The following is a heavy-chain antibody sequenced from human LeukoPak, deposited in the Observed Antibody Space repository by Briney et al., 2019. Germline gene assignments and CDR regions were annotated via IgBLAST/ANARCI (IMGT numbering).Heavy chain of an antibody. J-gene: IGHJ4*02. V-gene: IGHV3-30-3*01. CDR1: GFTFSSYA. Sequence: PGGSLRLSCAASGFTFSSYAMHWVRQAPGKGLEWVAVISYDGSNKYYADSVKGRFTIPRDNSKNTLYLQMNSLRAEDTAVYYCASDRVLLWFGELNYWGQGTLVTVSS. D-gene: IGHD3-10*01. CDR2: ISYDGSNK. CDR3: ASDRVLLWFGELNY.